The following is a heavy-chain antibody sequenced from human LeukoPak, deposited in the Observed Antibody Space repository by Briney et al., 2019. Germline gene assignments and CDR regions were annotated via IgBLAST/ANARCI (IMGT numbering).Heavy chain of an antibody. J-gene: IGHJ3*02. CDR3: ARDTFYYDNGDFIDAFDI. V-gene: IGHV4-59*01. Sequence: SETLSLTCTVSGGSISTYYWSWVRQSPGKGLEWIGCINYSGRTNSSPSLKSRVAISVDTSKNQFSLRLSSVTAADTAVYYCARDTFYYDNGDFIDAFDIWGQGTMVTVSS. D-gene: IGHD3-22*01. CDR2: INYSGRT. CDR1: GGSISTYY.